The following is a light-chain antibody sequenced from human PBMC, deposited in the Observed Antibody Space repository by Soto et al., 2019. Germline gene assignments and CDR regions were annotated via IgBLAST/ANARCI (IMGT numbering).Light chain of an antibody. CDR2: GAP. J-gene: IGKJ4*01. CDR1: QSVSSN. CDR3: QQYGYLVT. V-gene: IGKV3-15*01. Sequence: EIVMTQSPATLSVSPGERATLSCRASQSVSSNLAWYQQKPGQAPRLLIYGAPTRATGIPARFSGSGSGTDFTLTISRLEPEDFAMYYCQQYGYLVTFGGGTKVDIK.